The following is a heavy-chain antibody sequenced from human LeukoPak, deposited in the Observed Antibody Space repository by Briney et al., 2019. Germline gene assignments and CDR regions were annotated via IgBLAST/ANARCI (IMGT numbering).Heavy chain of an antibody. D-gene: IGHD2-2*02. Sequence: ASVKVSCKTSGYTFTSYGISWVRQAPGRGLEWMGWISAYNGNTNYAQKFQGRVMITTDESTSTAYMELSSLRSEDTAVYYCARDGAYCSSTSCYTRGHYYYYMEVWGKGTTVTVSS. CDR1: GYTFTSYG. CDR2: ISAYNGNT. CDR3: ARDGAYCSSTSCYTRGHYYYYMEV. J-gene: IGHJ6*03. V-gene: IGHV1-18*01.